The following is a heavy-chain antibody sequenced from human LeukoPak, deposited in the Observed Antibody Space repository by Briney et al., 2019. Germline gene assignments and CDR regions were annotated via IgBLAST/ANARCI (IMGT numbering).Heavy chain of an antibody. D-gene: IGHD4-17*01. J-gene: IGHJ3*02. V-gene: IGHV1-69*13. CDR3: ARVLDYGDYVEGAFDI. CDR1: GYTFTSYG. Sequence: GASVKVSCKASGYTFTSYGISWVRQAPGQGLEWMGGIIPIFGTANYAQKFQGRVTITADESTSTAYMELSSLRSEDTAVYYCARVLDYGDYVEGAFDIWGQGTMVTVSS. CDR2: IIPIFGTA.